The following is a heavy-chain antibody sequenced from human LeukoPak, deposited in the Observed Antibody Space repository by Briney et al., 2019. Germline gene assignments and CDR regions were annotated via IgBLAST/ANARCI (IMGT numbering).Heavy chain of an antibody. CDR2: ISSSSSYI. Sequence: GGSLRLSCAASGFTFSSYSMNWVRQAPGKGLEWVSSISSSSSYIYYADSVKGRFTISRDNAKNSLYLQMNSLRAEDTAVYYCARGDSSSWPYYYYYYMDVWGKGTTVAVSS. V-gene: IGHV3-21*01. D-gene: IGHD6-13*01. J-gene: IGHJ6*03. CDR1: GFTFSSYS. CDR3: ARGDSSSWPYYYYYYMDV.